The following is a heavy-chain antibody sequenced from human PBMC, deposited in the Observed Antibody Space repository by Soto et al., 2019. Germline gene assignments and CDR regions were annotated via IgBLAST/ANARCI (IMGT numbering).Heavy chain of an antibody. CDR3: ARDLGGCSGGSCRYNWFDP. CDR1: GGTFSSYV. V-gene: IGHV1-69*06. J-gene: IGHJ5*02. D-gene: IGHD2-15*01. Sequence: QVQLVQSGAEVKKPGSSVKVSCKASGGTFSSYVISWVRQAPGQGLEWMGGIIPMYGTVNYAQRFQDRVTITADTFASTAYMELSSLRSDDTAVYYCARDLGGCSGGSCRYNWFDPWGQGTLVTDSS. CDR2: IIPMYGTV.